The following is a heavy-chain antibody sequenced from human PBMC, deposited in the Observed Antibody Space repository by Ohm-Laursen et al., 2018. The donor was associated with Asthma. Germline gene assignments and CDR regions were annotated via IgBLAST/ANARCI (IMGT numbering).Heavy chain of an antibody. CDR3: ARDRITMVQGAINWFDP. J-gene: IGHJ5*02. V-gene: IGHV1-3*01. Sequence: ASVKVSCKASGYTFTSYAMHWVRQAPGQRLEWMGWINAGNGNTKYSQKFQGRVTITRDTSASTAYMELSSLRSEDTAVYYCARDRITMVQGAINWFDPWGQGTLVTVSS. D-gene: IGHD3-10*01. CDR1: GYTFTSYA. CDR2: INAGNGNT.